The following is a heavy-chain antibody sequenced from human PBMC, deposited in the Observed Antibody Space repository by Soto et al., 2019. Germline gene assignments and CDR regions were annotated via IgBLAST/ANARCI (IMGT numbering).Heavy chain of an antibody. Sequence: SMNWVRQDPGKGLEWVSSISSSSSYIYYADSVQGLFTISRDNAKNSLYLQMNSLRAEDSAVYYCAREVWFSPYYFDYWGQGTLVTVSS. CDR2: ISSSSSYI. CDR3: AREVWFSPYYFDY. V-gene: IGHV3-21*01. CDR1: S. D-gene: IGHD3-10*01. J-gene: IGHJ4*02.